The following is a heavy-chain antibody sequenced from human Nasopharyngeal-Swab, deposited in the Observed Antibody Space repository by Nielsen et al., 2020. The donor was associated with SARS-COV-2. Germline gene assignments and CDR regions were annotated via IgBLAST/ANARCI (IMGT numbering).Heavy chain of an antibody. CDR3: AREGYCRSPSCASDGLDV. V-gene: IGHV3-30*14. CDR1: GFTFISYA. CDR2: ISDDGNKK. J-gene: IGHJ6*02. Sequence: LSLTCAASGFTFISYAMHWVRQAPGKGLEWVAVISDDGNKKYYADSVKGRFTIPRDNSKNTVYFQMNSLRADDTAVYYCAREGYCRSPSCASDGLDVWGQGTTVTVSS. D-gene: IGHD2-2*01.